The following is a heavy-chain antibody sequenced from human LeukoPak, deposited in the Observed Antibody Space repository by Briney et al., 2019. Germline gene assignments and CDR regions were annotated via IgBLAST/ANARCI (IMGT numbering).Heavy chain of an antibody. V-gene: IGHV3-53*01. Sequence: EGSLRLSCAASGFTVSSNYMNWVRQAPGKGLEWVSVIYSGGSTYYADSVKGRFTTSRDNSKNTLYLQMNSLRAEDTAVYYCAREAVTRNYFDYWGQGTLVTVSS. CDR3: AREAVTRNYFDY. D-gene: IGHD4-17*01. CDR2: IYSGGST. J-gene: IGHJ4*02. CDR1: GFTVSSNY.